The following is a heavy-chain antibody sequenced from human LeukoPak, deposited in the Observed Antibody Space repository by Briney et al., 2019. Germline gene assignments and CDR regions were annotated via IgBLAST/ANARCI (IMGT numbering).Heavy chain of an antibody. V-gene: IGHV3-21*01. J-gene: IGHJ4*02. CDR3: ARDLGSYYYDSSGYYASGY. CDR1: GFTFSSYS. D-gene: IGHD3-22*01. Sequence: GGSLRLSCAASGFTFSSYSMNWVRQAPGKGLEWVSSISSSSSYIYYADSVKGRFTISRDNAKNSLYLQMNSPRAEDTAVYYCARDLGSYYYDSSGYYASGYWGQGTLVTVSS. CDR2: ISSSSSYI.